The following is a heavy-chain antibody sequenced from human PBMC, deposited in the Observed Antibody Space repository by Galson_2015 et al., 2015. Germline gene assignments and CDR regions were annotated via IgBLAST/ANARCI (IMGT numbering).Heavy chain of an antibody. D-gene: IGHD3-10*01. Sequence: CAISGDSVSSNSAAWNWVRQSPSRGPEWLGRTYYRSKWYNDYAVSVRSRIGINPDTSKNQFSLQLTSLTPEDTAVYHCARGVRGALDYWGQGTLVTVSS. V-gene: IGHV6-1*01. CDR2: TYYRSKWYN. J-gene: IGHJ4*02. CDR3: ARGVRGALDY. CDR1: GDSVSSNSAA.